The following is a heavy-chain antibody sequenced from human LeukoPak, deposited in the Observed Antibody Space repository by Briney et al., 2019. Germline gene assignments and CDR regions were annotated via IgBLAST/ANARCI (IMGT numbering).Heavy chain of an antibody. CDR3: ARARLTHYYYYYGMDV. CDR1: GYTFTSYY. D-gene: IGHD3-9*01. V-gene: IGHV1-46*01. J-gene: IGHJ6*02. CDR2: INPSGGST. Sequence: ASVKVSCKASGYTFTSYYMHWVRQAPGQGLEWMGIINPSGGSTSYAQKFQGRVTMTRDTSTSTVYMELSGLRSEDTAVYYCARARLTHYYYYYGMDVWGQGTTVTVSS.